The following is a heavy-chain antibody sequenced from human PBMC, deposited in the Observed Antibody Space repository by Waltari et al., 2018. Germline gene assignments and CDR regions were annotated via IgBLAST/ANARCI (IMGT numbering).Heavy chain of an antibody. J-gene: IGHJ4*02. CDR2: LQYNGERK. V-gene: IGHV3-30*02. Sequence: QVQLVESGGGVVQPGESLRLPCAASGFSFNNFDRPWVRQTPGRGLEWVAVLQYNGERKYYGNSVNGRFTISRDDSRNTVYLHMNSLRDEDTGVYYCAKGPWYGTSSSGDSWGQGTLVLVSS. CDR1: GFSFNNFD. CDR3: AKGPWYGTSSSGDS. D-gene: IGHD1-26*01.